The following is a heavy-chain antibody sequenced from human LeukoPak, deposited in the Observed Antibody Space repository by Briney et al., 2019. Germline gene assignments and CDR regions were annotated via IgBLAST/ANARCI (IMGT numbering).Heavy chain of an antibody. Sequence: SVKVSCKASGGILSKWSISWVRQAPGQGLEGVGTIIPEFDEAHYAQKLQGRVTISADDSATAAYMELSSLRSDDTAVYYCASGGVTVYSYGPDYWGQGTLVAVSS. D-gene: IGHD5-18*01. J-gene: IGHJ4*02. CDR1: GGILSKWS. V-gene: IGHV1-69*13. CDR2: IIPEFDEA. CDR3: ASGGVTVYSYGPDY.